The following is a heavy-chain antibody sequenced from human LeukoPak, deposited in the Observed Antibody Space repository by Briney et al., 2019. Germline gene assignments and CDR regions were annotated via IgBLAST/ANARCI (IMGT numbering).Heavy chain of an antibody. CDR2: IKQDGSEK. V-gene: IGHV3-7*03. J-gene: IGHJ4*02. Sequence: GGSLRLSCAASGFTFSSYWMSWVRQAPGKGLEWVANIKQDGSEKYYVDSVKGRFTISRDNSKNTLYLQMNSLRAEDTAVYYCAKGGGTGDYWGQGTLVTVSS. D-gene: IGHD3-16*01. CDR1: GFTFSSYW. CDR3: AKGGGTGDY.